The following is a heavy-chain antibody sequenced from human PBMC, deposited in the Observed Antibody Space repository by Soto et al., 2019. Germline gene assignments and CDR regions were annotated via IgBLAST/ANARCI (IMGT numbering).Heavy chain of an antibody. CDR1: GGTFSTSL. J-gene: IGHJ4*02. CDR3: ARGYTDYDDHSYYVDS. V-gene: IGHV1-69*01. Sequence: QVQLVQSGAEVKKPGSSVKVSCKASGGTFSTSLISWVRQAPGQGLEWMGGIIPIFGTPNYAQKFQGRVTITADESTSTVYMELNSLRSEDTAMYYCARGYTDYDDHSYYVDSWGQGTQVTGSS. CDR2: IIPIFGTP. D-gene: IGHD3-22*01.